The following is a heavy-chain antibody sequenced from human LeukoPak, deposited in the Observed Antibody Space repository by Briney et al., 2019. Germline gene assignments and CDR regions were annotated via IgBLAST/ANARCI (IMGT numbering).Heavy chain of an antibody. V-gene: IGHV3-53*01. J-gene: IGHJ4*02. D-gene: IGHD2-8*01. Sequence: GGSLRLSCAASGFTVSTNYMSWVRQAPGKGLEWVSLIYSDDSTYYADSVKGRFTISRDNSKNTLYLQMNSLRAEDTAVYYCAREDGDYFDYWGQGTLVTVSS. CDR3: AREDGDYFDY. CDR1: GFTVSTNY. CDR2: IYSDDST.